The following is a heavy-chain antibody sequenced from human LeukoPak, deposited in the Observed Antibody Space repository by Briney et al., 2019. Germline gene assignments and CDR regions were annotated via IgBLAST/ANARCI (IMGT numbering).Heavy chain of an antibody. Sequence: GGSLRLSCTASGFTFSSYAMSWVRQAPGKGLEWVSAISGSGGSTYYADSVKGRFTISRDNSKNTLYLQMNSLRAEDTAVYYCAKDRLGGSYYSAAYYFDYWGQGTLVTVSS. J-gene: IGHJ4*02. V-gene: IGHV3-23*01. CDR3: AKDRLGGSYYSAAYYFDY. CDR1: GFTFSSYA. D-gene: IGHD1-26*01. CDR2: ISGSGGST.